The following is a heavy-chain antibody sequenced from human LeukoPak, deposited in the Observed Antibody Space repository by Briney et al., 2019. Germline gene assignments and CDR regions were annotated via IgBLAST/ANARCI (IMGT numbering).Heavy chain of an antibody. J-gene: IGHJ4*02. CDR3: ATTRRGVSSGYYY. D-gene: IGHD6-19*01. CDR1: DGSISSNSYY. CDR2: IYYSGST. Sequence: SETLSLTCTVSDGSISSNSYYWGWVRQPPGKGLEWIGSIYYSGSTYYSPSLKSRVTISVDTSKNQFSLKLSSVTAADTAVYYCATTRRGVSSGYYYWGQGTLVTVSS. V-gene: IGHV4-39*01.